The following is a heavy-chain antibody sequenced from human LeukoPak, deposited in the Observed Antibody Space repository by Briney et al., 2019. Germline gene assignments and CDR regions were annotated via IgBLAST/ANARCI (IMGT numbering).Heavy chain of an antibody. CDR1: GYTFTDYY. D-gene: IGHD3-22*01. Sequence: ASVKISCKVSGYTFTDYYMRWVQQAPGKGLEWMGLVDPEDGETIYAEKFQGGVTITADTSTDTAYMELSSLRSEDTAVYYCATSSQKDYYDSSGYSSHYMDVWGKGTTVTVSS. J-gene: IGHJ6*03. CDR3: ATSSQKDYYDSSGYSSHYMDV. V-gene: IGHV1-69-2*01. CDR2: VDPEDGET.